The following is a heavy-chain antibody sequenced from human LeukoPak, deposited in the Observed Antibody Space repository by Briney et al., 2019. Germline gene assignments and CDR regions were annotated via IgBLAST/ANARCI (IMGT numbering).Heavy chain of an antibody. CDR2: ISAYNGNT. J-gene: IGHJ5*02. V-gene: IGHV1-18*01. CDR3: ARDSSLIAAAGPNWFDP. CDR1: GYTFTIYG. D-gene: IGHD6-13*01. Sequence: ASVKVSCKASGYTFTIYGISWGRQAPGQGLEWMGWISAYNGNTNYAQKLQGIVTMTTDTSTSTAYTELRSLRSDDTAVYYCARDSSLIAAAGPNWFDPWGQGTLVTVSS.